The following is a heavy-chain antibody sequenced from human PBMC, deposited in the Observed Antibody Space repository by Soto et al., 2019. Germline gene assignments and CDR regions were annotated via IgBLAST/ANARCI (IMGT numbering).Heavy chain of an antibody. CDR3: AKVPQWVLRYHDWFFDY. CDR2: ISGSGDIT. Sequence: EVHLLESGGGLVQPGGSLRLSCAVSGFSFSNSAMTWVLQAPGKGLEWVSGISGSGDITYNTDSVKARFAISRDTSKNVVYLQMRSLRAEDTAVYYCAKVPQWVLRYHDWFFDYWGQGTLVTVSS. CDR1: GFSFSNSA. V-gene: IGHV3-23*01. D-gene: IGHD3-9*01. J-gene: IGHJ4*02.